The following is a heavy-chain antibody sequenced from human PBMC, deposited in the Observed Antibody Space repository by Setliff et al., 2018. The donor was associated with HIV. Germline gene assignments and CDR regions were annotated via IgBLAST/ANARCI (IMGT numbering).Heavy chain of an antibody. V-gene: IGHV4-39*07. CDR1: GGVSISSNYYF. D-gene: IGHD2-15*01. CDR2: IHYSGGP. CDR3: ARTRILRMDV. Sequence: SETLSLTCVLSGGVSISSNYYFWGWIRQPPGKGLEWIGSIHYSGGPYYNPSLKSRVAISMDTSKNQFSLKLSSVTAADTAVYYCARTRILRMDVWGKGTTVTVSS. J-gene: IGHJ6*03.